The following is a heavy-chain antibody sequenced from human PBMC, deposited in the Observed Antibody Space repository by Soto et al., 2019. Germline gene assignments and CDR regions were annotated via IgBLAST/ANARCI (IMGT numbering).Heavy chain of an antibody. CDR1: EYRFISYW. V-gene: IGHV5-51*01. CDR3: ARQGSNCAYVSFALDV. Sequence: GESLKISCTGSEYRFISYWIGWVRQMPGKGLEWIGMIYPGDSDTTYSPSFEGQVTMSVDKSISTAYLQWSSLKASDSATYYCARQGSNCAYVSFALDVWRQGTTVTVSS. CDR2: IYPGDSDT. D-gene: IGHD3-10*01. J-gene: IGHJ6*02.